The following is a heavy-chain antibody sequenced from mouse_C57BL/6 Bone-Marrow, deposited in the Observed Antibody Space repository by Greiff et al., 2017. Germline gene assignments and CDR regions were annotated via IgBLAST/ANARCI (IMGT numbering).Heavy chain of an antibody. CDR2: ISSGSSTI. CDR1: GFTFSDYG. J-gene: IGHJ2*01. V-gene: IGHV5-17*01. D-gene: IGHD4-1*01. Sequence: EVKVEESGGGLVKPGGSLTLSCAASGFTFSDYGMHWVRQAPEKGLAWVAYISSGSSTIYYADTVKGRFTISRDNAKNTLFLQMTSLRSEDTAMYYCATGTRYWGQGTTLTVAS. CDR3: ATGTRY.